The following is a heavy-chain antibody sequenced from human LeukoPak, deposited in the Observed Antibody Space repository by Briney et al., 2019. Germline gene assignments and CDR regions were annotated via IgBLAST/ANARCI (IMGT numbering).Heavy chain of an antibody. CDR2: IYYSGST. V-gene: IGHV4-61*01. Sequence: SETLSLTCTVSGGSVSSGSYYWSWIRQPPGKGLEWIGYIYYSGSTNYNPSLKSRVTISVDTSKNQFSLKLSSVTAAGTAVYYCASSTARCDGDCYINWFDPWGQGTLVTVSS. J-gene: IGHJ5*02. CDR1: GGSVSSGSYY. CDR3: ASSTARCDGDCYINWFDP. D-gene: IGHD2-21*02.